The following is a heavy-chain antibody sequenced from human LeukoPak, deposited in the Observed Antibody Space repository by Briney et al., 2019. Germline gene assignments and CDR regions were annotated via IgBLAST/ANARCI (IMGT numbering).Heavy chain of an antibody. D-gene: IGHD4-17*01. Sequence: PGGSLRLSCAASGFTFSSYAMHWVRQAPGKGLEWVAVISYDGSNKYYADSVKGRFTISRDNSKNTLYLQMNSLRAEDTAVYYCARDPHDYGDRYFDYWGQGTLVTVSS. CDR1: GFTFSSYA. CDR2: ISYDGSNK. J-gene: IGHJ4*02. V-gene: IGHV3-30*04. CDR3: ARDPHDYGDRYFDY.